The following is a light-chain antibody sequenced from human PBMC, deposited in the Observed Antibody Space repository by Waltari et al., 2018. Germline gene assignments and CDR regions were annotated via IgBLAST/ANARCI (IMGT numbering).Light chain of an antibody. J-gene: IGKJ4*01. CDR1: QSVSSN. V-gene: IGKV3-15*01. CDR2: AAS. CDR3: QQYYSWPLT. Sequence: EMVTLSCWASQSVSSNLAWYQQKPGQAPRLLIYAASTRATGLPARFSGSGSGTEFTLTITSLQSEDFAVYCCQQYYSWPLTFGGGTKVEIK.